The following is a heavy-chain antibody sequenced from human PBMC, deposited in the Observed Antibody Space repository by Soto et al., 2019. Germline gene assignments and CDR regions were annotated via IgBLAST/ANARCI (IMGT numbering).Heavy chain of an antibody. CDR3: ASLMSSGYYYGMDV. D-gene: IGHD3-10*01. J-gene: IGHJ6*02. Sequence: QVQLVQSGAEVKKPGSSVKVSCKASGGTFSSYTISWVRQAPGQGLEWMGRIIPILGIANYAQKFQGRVTIPANKPXSTAYMELSSLRSEDTAVYYCASLMSSGYYYGMDVWGQGTTVTVSS. CDR2: IIPILGIA. CDR1: GGTFSSYT. V-gene: IGHV1-69*02.